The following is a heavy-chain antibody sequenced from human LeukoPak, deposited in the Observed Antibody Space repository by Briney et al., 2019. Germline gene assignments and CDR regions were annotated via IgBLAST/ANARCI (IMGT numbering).Heavy chain of an antibody. CDR3: ARESSGYYSEYDY. J-gene: IGHJ4*02. D-gene: IGHD3-22*01. V-gene: IGHV4-59*01. Sequence: SETLSLTCTVSGGSISSYYWSWIRQPPGKGLEWIGYIYYSGSTNYNPSLKSRVTISVDTSKNQFSLKLSSVTAADTAVYYCARESSGYYSEYDYWGQGTLVTVSS. CDR1: GGSISSYY. CDR2: IYYSGST.